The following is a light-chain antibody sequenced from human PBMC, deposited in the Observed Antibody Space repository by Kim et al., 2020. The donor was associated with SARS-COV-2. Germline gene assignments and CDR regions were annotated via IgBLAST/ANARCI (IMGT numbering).Light chain of an antibody. CDR2: GAS. V-gene: IGKV1-17*01. J-gene: IGKJ5*01. CDR1: QDIRND. Sequence: DIQMTQSPSSLSASVGDRVTITCRASQDIRNDLGWYQQSPGRAPKRLIYGASSLQSGIPSRFSGSGSGTEFTLTISSLQPEDFATYSCLQHNTYPITFGQGTRLEIK. CDR3: LQHNTYPIT.